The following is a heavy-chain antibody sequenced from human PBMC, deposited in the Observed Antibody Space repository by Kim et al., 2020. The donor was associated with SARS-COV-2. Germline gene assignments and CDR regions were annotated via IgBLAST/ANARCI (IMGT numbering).Heavy chain of an antibody. D-gene: IGHD2-15*01. CDR1: GASITSWNS. CDR3: ARHGGYFFDY. V-gene: IGHV4-4*02. Sequence: SETLSLTCAVSGASITSWNSWSWVRQPPGRGLEWIGEMHHSGRANYNPSLKSRITILIDKSTNQLSLRLSSVTAADTAVYYCARHGGYFFDYWGQGTLVTVSS. J-gene: IGHJ4*02. CDR2: MHHSGRA.